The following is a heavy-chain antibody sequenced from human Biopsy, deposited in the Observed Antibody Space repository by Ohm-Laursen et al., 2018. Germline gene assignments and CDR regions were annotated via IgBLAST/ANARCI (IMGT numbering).Heavy chain of an antibody. J-gene: IGHJ4*02. CDR2: INPNTGAT. Sequence: GASVKVSCKASGYTLTGYAMHWVRQAPGEGLEWIGLINPNTGATTYAQKFQGRVSMTRETSVSTAYLELSSLRSDDTAIYYCARDLLEWSLPSWGQGTLVTVSS. CDR1: GYTLTGYA. D-gene: IGHD3-3*01. V-gene: IGHV1-2*02. CDR3: ARDLLEWSLPS.